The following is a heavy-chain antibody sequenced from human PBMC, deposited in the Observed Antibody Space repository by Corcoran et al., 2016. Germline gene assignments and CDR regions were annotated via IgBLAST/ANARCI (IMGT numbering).Heavy chain of an antibody. V-gene: IGHV3-7*01. CDR1: GFTFGSYW. CDR3: ASDPLRRYDY. Sequence: EVQLVESGGGLVQPGGSLRLSCVASGFTFGSYWMAWVRQAPGKGLEWVATIKEDGTERYYVDSVKGRFTISRDSAKDSMFLQMNRLRAEDTAVYYWASDPLRRYDYWGQGILVIVSS. J-gene: IGHJ4*02. CDR2: IKEDGTER. D-gene: IGHD3-16*01.